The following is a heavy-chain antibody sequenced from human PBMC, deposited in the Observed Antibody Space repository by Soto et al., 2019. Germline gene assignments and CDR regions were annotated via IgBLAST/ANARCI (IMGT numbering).Heavy chain of an antibody. D-gene: IGHD3-22*01. CDR1: GFTFSSYW. V-gene: IGHV3-74*01. Sequence: PGGSLRLSCAASGFTFSSYWMHWVRQAPGKGLVWVSRINSDGSSTSYADSVKGRFTISRDNAKNTLYLQMNSLRAEDTAVYYCARESHPYYYDSSGYVNWFDPWGQGTLVTVSS. J-gene: IGHJ5*02. CDR2: INSDGSST. CDR3: ARESHPYYYDSSGYVNWFDP.